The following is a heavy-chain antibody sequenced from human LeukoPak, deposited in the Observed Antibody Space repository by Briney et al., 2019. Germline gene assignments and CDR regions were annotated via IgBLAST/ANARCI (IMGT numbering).Heavy chain of an antibody. V-gene: IGHV3-30*02. J-gene: IGHJ5*02. CDR1: GFTFSSYG. Sequence: GGSLRLSCAASGFTFSSYGMHWVRQAPGKGLEWVAFIRYDGSNKYYADSVKGRFTISRDNSKNTLYLQMNSLRAEDTAVYYCAKKRLVRGVNQDNWFDPWGQGTLVTVSS. D-gene: IGHD3-10*01. CDR3: AKKRLVRGVNQDNWFDP. CDR2: IRYDGSNK.